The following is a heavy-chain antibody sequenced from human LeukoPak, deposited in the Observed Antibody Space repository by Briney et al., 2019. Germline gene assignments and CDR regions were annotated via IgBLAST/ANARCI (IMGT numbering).Heavy chain of an antibody. J-gene: IGHJ4*02. Sequence: PGGSLRLSCAASGFTVSSNYMSWVRQAPGKGLEWVSVIYSGGSTYYADSVKGRFTISRDNSKSTLYIQMNNLRAEDTAVYYCARHSSGGYFDYWGQGTLVTVSS. D-gene: IGHD2-15*01. V-gene: IGHV3-53*01. CDR1: GFTVSSNY. CDR3: ARHSSGGYFDY. CDR2: IYSGGST.